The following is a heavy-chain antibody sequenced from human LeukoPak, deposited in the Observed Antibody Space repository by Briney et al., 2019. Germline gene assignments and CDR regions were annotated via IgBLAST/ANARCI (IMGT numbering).Heavy chain of an antibody. CDR1: GGSISSSSYY. Sequence: SETLSLTCTVSGGSISSSSYYWGWIRQPPGKGLEWIGSIYYSGSTYYNPSLESRVTISVDTSKNQFSLKLSSVTAADTAVYYCASRNYYGSGSSDYWGQGTLVTVSS. CDR3: ASRNYYGSGSSDY. D-gene: IGHD3-10*01. J-gene: IGHJ4*02. CDR2: IYYSGST. V-gene: IGHV4-39*07.